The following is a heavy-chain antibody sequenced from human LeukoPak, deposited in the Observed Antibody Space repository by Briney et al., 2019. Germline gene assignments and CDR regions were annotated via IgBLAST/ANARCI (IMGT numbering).Heavy chain of an antibody. CDR1: GGSISSSSYY. J-gene: IGHJ4*02. CDR3: ARQGQWLSTFDY. CDR2: IYYSGST. D-gene: IGHD6-19*01. V-gene: IGHV4-39*01. Sequence: PSETLSLTCTVSGGSISSSSYYWGWIRRPPGKGLEWIGSIYYSGSTYYNPSLKSRVTISVDTSKNQFSLKLSSVTAADTAVYYCARQGQWLSTFDYWGQGTLVTVSS.